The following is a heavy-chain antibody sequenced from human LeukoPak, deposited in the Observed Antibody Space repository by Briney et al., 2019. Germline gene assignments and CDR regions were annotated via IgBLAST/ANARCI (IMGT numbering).Heavy chain of an antibody. CDR1: GGSISSGGYY. V-gene: IGHV4-31*03. CDR2: IYSTGST. CDR3: AGRYRYGWVVDY. Sequence: PSETLSLTSTVSGGSISSGGYYWSSIRQHLGKGLECIRNIYSTGSTYYNPALNTRVTLTVDTSKNQYSLKLSSVATADTAVYYCAGRYRYGWVVDYWGQGTLVTVSS. D-gene: IGHD5-18*01. J-gene: IGHJ4*02.